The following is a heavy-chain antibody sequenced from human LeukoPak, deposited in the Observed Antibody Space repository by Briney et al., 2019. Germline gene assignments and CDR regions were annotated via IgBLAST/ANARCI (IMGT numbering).Heavy chain of an antibody. Sequence: GGPLSLSCTASGFTFSSYSMIGVRQAPGKGLEGVSSISSSSSYIYYADSVKGRFTISRDNAKNSLYLQMNSLRAADTTVYYCATHIAGGSSHDAFDIWGQGTMVTVSS. J-gene: IGHJ3*02. CDR2: ISSSSSYI. D-gene: IGHD1-26*01. CDR3: ATHIAGGSSHDAFDI. V-gene: IGHV3-21*01. CDR1: GFTFSSYS.